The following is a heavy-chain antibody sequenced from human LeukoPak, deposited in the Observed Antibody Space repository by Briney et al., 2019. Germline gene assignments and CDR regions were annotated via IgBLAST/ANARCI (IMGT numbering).Heavy chain of an antibody. CDR3: ARSHSSSWYYYFDY. CDR2: IYYSRST. V-gene: IGHV4-59*01. CDR1: GGSISSYY. J-gene: IGHJ4*02. D-gene: IGHD6-13*01. Sequence: SETLSLTCTVSGGSISSYYWSWIRQPPGKGLEWIGYIYYSRSTNYNPSLKSRVTISVDTSKNQFSLKLSSVTAADTAVYYCARSHSSSWYYYFDYWGQGTLVTVSS.